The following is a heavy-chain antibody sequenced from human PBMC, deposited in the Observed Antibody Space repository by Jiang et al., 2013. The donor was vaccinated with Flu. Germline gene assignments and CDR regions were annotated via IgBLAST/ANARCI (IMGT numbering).Heavy chain of an antibody. D-gene: IGHD5-18*01. V-gene: IGHV3-23*01. J-gene: IGHJ6*04. Sequence: KGLEWVSAISGSGGSTYYADSVKGRFTISRDNSKDTLYLQMNSLRAEDTAVYYCATVDTAMVPDYYYYGMDVWAKGPTVHRLL. CDR3: ATVDTAMVPDYYYYGMDV. CDR2: ISGSGGST.